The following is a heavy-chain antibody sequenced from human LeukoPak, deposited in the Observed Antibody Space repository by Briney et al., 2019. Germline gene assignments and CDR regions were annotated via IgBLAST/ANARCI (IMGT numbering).Heavy chain of an antibody. CDR2: IYYSGST. Sequence: KPSETLSLTCTVSGGSISSYYWSWIRQPPGKGLEWIGYIYYSGSTNYNPSLKGRVTISVDTSKNQFSLKLSSVTAADTAVYYCAGVGATSAFDIWGQGTMVTVSS. CDR3: AGVGATSAFDI. CDR1: GGSISSYY. V-gene: IGHV4-59*01. D-gene: IGHD1-26*01. J-gene: IGHJ3*02.